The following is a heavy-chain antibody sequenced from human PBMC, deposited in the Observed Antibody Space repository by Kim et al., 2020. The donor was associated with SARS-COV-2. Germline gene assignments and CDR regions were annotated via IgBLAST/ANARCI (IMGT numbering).Heavy chain of an antibody. CDR1: GGSFSGYY. D-gene: IGHD6-6*01. Sequence: SETLSLTCAVYGGSFSGYYWSWIRQPPGKGLEWIGEINHSGSTNYNPSLKSRVTISVDTSKNQFSLKLSSVTAADTAVYYCARGKGSMYSSSSVMDYWG. CDR2: INHSGST. J-gene: IGHJ4*01. V-gene: IGHV4-34*01. CDR3: ARGKGSMYSSSSVMDY.